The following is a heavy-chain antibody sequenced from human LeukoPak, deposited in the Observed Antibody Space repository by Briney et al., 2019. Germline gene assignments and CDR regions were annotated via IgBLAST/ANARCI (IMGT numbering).Heavy chain of an antibody. CDR3: ARDLGYCSSTTCYTVLDY. CDR2: IKQDGSAK. Sequence: GGSLRLSCAASGFTFSGSWMSWVRQAPGRGLEWGANIKQDGSAKYYVDSVKGRFTISRDNAKNSLYLQVSSLRAEDSAVYYCARDLGYCSSTTCYTVLDYWGQGALVTVSS. CDR1: GFTFSGSW. V-gene: IGHV3-7*01. D-gene: IGHD2-2*02. J-gene: IGHJ4*02.